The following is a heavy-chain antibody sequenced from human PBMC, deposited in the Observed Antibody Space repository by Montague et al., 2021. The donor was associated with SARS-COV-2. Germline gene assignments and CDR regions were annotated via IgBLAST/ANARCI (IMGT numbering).Heavy chain of an antibody. D-gene: IGHD3-16*02. CDR1: GFTFSSYA. Sequence: RPSCAASGFTFSSYAMHWVRQAPGTGLEWVAVISYDGSNKYYADSVKGRFTISRDNSKNTLYLQMNSLRAEDTAVYYCARDNYDYVWGSYRYIYWGQGTLVTVSS. V-gene: IGHV3-30*04. J-gene: IGHJ4*02. CDR3: ARDNYDYVWGSYRYIY. CDR2: ISYDGSNK.